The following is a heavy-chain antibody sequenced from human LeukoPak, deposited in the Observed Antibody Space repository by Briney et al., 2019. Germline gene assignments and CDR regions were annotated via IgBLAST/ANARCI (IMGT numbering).Heavy chain of an antibody. V-gene: IGHV1-18*01. CDR2: ISVYNGDT. Sequence: GASVKVSCKASGYTFTTYGISWVRQAPGQGLEWMGWISVYNGDTNYAQKFQGRVTMTTDTSTSTVYMEVRSLTSDDTAVYYCARDRIPVRPGWFDHWGQGTLVSVSS. CDR1: GYTFTTYG. J-gene: IGHJ5*02. D-gene: IGHD2-21*01. CDR3: ARDRIPVRPGWFDH.